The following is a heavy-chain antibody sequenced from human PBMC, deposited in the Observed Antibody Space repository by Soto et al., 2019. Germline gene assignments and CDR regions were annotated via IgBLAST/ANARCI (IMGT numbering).Heavy chain of an antibody. CDR2: LSGSGGTT. V-gene: IGHV3-23*01. CDR1: GVSFSNYA. CDR3: AKQRAVYGSGADTFYFDS. J-gene: IGHJ4*02. D-gene: IGHD3-10*01. Sequence: EVQLLESGGGLVQPGGSLRLSCTVSGVSFSNYAMNWVRQAPGKGLEWVSSLSGSGGTTYYADSVKGRFIISRDNSKKTLYLLMNSLRAEDTALYYCAKQRAVYGSGADTFYFDSWGQGALVTVSS.